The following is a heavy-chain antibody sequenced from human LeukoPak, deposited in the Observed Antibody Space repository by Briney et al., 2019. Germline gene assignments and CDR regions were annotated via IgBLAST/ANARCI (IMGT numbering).Heavy chain of an antibody. J-gene: IGHJ4*02. Sequence: GGSLRLSCAASGFTFSSYSMNWVRQAPGKGLEWVSSISSSSSYIYYADSVKGRFTISRDNAKNSLYLQMNSLSAEDTAVYYCARMSIAAAGTFDYWGQGTLVTVSS. D-gene: IGHD6-13*01. CDR3: ARMSIAAAGTFDY. CDR2: ISSSSSYI. CDR1: GFTFSSYS. V-gene: IGHV3-21*01.